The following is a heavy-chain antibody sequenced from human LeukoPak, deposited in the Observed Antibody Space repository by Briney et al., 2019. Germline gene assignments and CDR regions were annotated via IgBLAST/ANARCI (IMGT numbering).Heavy chain of an antibody. CDR2: ISSSSSYI. J-gene: IGHJ4*02. V-gene: IGHV3-21*04. D-gene: IGHD6-13*01. Sequence: GGSLRLSCAASGFSFSTYYVNWVRQAPGKGLEWVSSISSSSSYIYYADSVKGRFTISRDDSENTLYLQMNSLRAEDTAVYYCARGSHIGAAGILDNWGQGTLVTVSS. CDR1: GFSFSTYY. CDR3: ARGSHIGAAGILDN.